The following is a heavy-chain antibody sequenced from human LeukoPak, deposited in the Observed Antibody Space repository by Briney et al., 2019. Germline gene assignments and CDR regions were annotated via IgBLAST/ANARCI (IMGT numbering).Heavy chain of an antibody. CDR2: IYTSGST. CDR3: ATEPLITIFGVVTPNDY. CDR1: GGSISSYY. J-gene: IGHJ4*02. V-gene: IGHV4-4*07. Sequence: SETLSLTCTVSGGSISSYYWSWIRQPAGKGLEWIGRIYTSGSTNYNPSLKSRVTISVDTSKNQFSLKLSSVTAADTAVYYCATEPLITIFGVVTPNDYWGQGTLVTVSS. D-gene: IGHD3-3*01.